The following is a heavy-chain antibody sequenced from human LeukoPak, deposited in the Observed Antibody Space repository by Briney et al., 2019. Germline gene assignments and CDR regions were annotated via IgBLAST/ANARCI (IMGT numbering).Heavy chain of an antibody. CDR3: ARGISYRTPYFDY. CDR2: IYYSGST. CDR1: GGSISSSSYY. Sequence: SETLSLTCTVSGGSISSSSYYWGWIRQPPGKGLEWIGSIYYSGSTYYNPSLKSRVTISVDKSKNQFSLKLSSVTAADTAVYYCARGISYRTPYFDYWGQGALVTASS. J-gene: IGHJ4*02. V-gene: IGHV4-39*07. D-gene: IGHD4-11*01.